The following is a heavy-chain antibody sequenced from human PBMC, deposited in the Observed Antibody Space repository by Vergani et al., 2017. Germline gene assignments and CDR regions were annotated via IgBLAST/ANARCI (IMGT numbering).Heavy chain of an antibody. D-gene: IGHD3-22*01. CDR2: IHPADSDT. CDR3: ARLYGRDSSGSKYFDY. Sequence: EVQLVQSGAEVKTPGESLTISCQTSGYRFTNYWIGWVRQMPGKGLEWMGIIHPADSDTRYSPSFQGQVTISVDKSISTAYLQRSSLRASDSAMYYCARLYGRDSSGSKYFDYWGQGTLVTVSS. CDR1: GYRFTNYW. V-gene: IGHV5-51*01. J-gene: IGHJ4*02.